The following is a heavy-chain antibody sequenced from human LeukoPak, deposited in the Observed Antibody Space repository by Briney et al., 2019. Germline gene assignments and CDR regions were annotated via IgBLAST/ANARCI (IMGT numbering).Heavy chain of an antibody. Sequence: GGSLRLSCAASGFTFSSYWMSWVRQAPGKGLEWVANIKQDGSEKYYVDSVKGRFTISRDNSKNTLYLQMNSLRAEDTAVYYCARAMVRGVMAAFDIWGQGTMVTVSS. CDR3: ARAMVRGVMAAFDI. CDR1: GFTFSSYW. J-gene: IGHJ3*02. V-gene: IGHV3-7*03. D-gene: IGHD3-10*01. CDR2: IKQDGSEK.